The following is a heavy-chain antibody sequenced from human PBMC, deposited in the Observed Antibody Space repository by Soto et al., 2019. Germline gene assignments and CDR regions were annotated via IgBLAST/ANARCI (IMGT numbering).Heavy chain of an antibody. V-gene: IGHV4-30-4*01. CDR2: IYYSGST. CDR3: ARDLEVTTPYFNYYYGMDV. Sequence: SETLSLTCTVSGGSISSGDYYWSWIRQPPGKGLEWIGYIYYSGSTYYNPSLKSRVTISVDTSKNQFSLKLSSVTAADTAVYYCARDLEVTTPYFNYYYGMDVWGQGTMVTVSS. J-gene: IGHJ6*02. D-gene: IGHD4-4*01. CDR1: GGSISSGDYY.